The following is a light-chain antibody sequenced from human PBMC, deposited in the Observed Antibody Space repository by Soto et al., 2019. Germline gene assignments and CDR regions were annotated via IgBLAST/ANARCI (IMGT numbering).Light chain of an antibody. CDR1: QSVSDTY. J-gene: IGKJ1*01. CDR2: GAS. Sequence: EIVLTQSPGTLSLSPGERATLSCRASQSVSDTYLAWYQQTPGQPPRLLIYGASNRATGIPDRFSGSGSGTDFTLTVSRLEPEDFAVYYCQFGTLVWTFGQGTKVEIK. CDR3: QFGTLVWT. V-gene: IGKV3-20*01.